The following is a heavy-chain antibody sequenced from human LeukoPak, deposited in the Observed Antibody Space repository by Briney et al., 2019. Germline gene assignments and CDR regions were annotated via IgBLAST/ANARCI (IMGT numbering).Heavy chain of an antibody. V-gene: IGHV3-23*01. J-gene: IGHJ6*02. Sequence: GGSLRLSCAASGFTVSSNYMSWVRQAPGKGLEWVSAISGSGGSTYYADSVKGRFTISRDNSKNTLYLQMNSLRAEDTAVYYCAKMETTGDYGMDVWGQGTTVTVSS. CDR2: ISGSGGST. D-gene: IGHD1-14*01. CDR3: AKMETTGDYGMDV. CDR1: GFTVSSNY.